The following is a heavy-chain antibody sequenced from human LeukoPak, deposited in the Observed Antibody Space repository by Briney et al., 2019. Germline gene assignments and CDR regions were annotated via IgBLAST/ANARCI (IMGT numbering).Heavy chain of an antibody. Sequence: SETLSLTCAVYGGSFSGYYWSWIRQPPGKGLEWIGEINHSGSTNYNPSLKSRVTISVDTSKNQFSLKLSSVTAADTAVYYCARAPDTAMVIGIDYRGQGTLVTVSS. D-gene: IGHD5-18*01. V-gene: IGHV4-34*01. CDR1: GGSFSGYY. CDR2: INHSGST. J-gene: IGHJ4*02. CDR3: ARAPDTAMVIGIDY.